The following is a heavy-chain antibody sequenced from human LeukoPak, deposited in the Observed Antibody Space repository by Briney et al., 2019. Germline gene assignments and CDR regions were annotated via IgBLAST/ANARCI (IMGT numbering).Heavy chain of an antibody. D-gene: IGHD3-3*01. Sequence: GGSLRLSCAASGFTFSSYGMHWVRQAPGKGLEWVAVISYDGSNKYYADSVKGRFTISRDNSKNTLYLQMNSLRAEDTAVYYCARSQGYDFWDPLYWGQGTLVTVSS. CDR2: ISYDGSNK. CDR3: ARSQGYDFWDPLY. CDR1: GFTFSSYG. J-gene: IGHJ4*02. V-gene: IGHV3-30*03.